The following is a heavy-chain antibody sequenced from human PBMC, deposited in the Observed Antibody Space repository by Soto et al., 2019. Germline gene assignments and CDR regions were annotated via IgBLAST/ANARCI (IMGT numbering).Heavy chain of an antibody. Sequence: EVQLVESGGVVVQPGGSLRLSCAASGFTFDDYTMHWVRQAPGKGLEWVSLISWDGGSTYYADSVKGRFTISRDNSKNSLYLQKNSLRTEETALYYCAKDIGEGLFDPWGQGTLVTVSS. CDR3: AKDIGEGLFDP. J-gene: IGHJ5*02. V-gene: IGHV3-43*01. CDR1: GFTFDDYT. CDR2: ISWDGGST. D-gene: IGHD3-10*01.